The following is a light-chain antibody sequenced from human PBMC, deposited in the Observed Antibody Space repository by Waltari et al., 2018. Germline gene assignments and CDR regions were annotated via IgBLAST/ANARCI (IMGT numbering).Light chain of an antibody. J-gene: IGKJ2*01. CDR2: GAS. CDR3: QQYGSSPYT. V-gene: IGKV3-20*01. CDR1: QSVTSY. Sequence: EIVLTQSPGTLSLSPGERATLSCRASQSVTSYLDWYQQKPGQAPRLLIYGASSSATGIPDRFSGSGSGTDFTLTISRLEPEDFAVYSCQQYGSSPYTFGQGTKLEIK.